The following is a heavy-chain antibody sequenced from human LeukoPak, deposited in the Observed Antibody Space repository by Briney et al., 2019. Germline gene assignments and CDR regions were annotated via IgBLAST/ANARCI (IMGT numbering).Heavy chain of an antibody. V-gene: IGHV1-18*01. CDR2: ISAYNGNT. D-gene: IGHD2-2*01. Sequence: GASVKASCKASGYTFTGYGISWVRQAPGKGLEWMGWISAYNGNTNYAQKLQGRVTMTTDTSTSTAYMELRSLRSDDTAVYYCARACSSTSCLYYYGMDVWGQGTTVTVSS. CDR1: GYTFTGYG. CDR3: ARACSSTSCLYYYGMDV. J-gene: IGHJ6*02.